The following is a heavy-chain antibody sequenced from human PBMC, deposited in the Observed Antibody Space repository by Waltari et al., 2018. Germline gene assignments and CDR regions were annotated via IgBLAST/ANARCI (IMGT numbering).Heavy chain of an antibody. D-gene: IGHD3-22*01. Sequence: QVQLVQSGAEVKKPGASVQVSCKTSGYSFTNYYIHWVRQAPGQGLEWMGIINPDGRTVYAQKFQGRVSMTSDTSTTTVYMGLSSLRSEDTAVYYCARDRECFTMNCHDESDFWGQGTRVTVSA. V-gene: IGHV1-46*01. CDR3: ARDRECFTMNCHDESDF. CDR1: GYSFTNYY. J-gene: IGHJ4*02. CDR2: INPDGRT.